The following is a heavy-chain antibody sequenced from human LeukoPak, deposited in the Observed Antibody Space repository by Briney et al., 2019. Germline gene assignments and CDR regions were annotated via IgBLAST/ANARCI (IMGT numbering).Heavy chain of an antibody. CDR1: GGSFSGYY. CDR3: ARSGTIFGVVNPALIIDY. CDR2: INHSRST. J-gene: IGHJ4*02. Sequence: PSETLSLTCAVYGGSFSGYYWSWIRQPPGKGLEWIGEINHSRSTNYNPSLKSRVTISVDTSKNQFSLKLSSVTAADTAVYYCARSGTIFGVVNPALIIDYWGQGTLVTVSS. D-gene: IGHD3-3*01. V-gene: IGHV4-34*01.